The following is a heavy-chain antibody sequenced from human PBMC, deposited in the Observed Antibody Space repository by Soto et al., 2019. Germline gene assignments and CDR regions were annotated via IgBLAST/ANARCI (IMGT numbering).Heavy chain of an antibody. J-gene: IGHJ4*02. CDR2: ISYDGSNK. CDR3: GRCSSTSCHLGSDY. D-gene: IGHD2-2*01. V-gene: IGHV3-30-3*01. CDR1: GFTFSSYA. Sequence: QVQLVESGGGVVQPGRSLRLSCAASGFTFSSYAMNWVRQAPGKGLEWVALISYDGSNKYYADSVKGRFTISRDSSKNTLYLQMNSLRDADTAFYYCGRCSSTSCHLGSDYWGQGTLVIVSS.